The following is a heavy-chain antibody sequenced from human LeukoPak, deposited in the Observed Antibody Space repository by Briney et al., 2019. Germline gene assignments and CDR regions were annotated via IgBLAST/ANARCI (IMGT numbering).Heavy chain of an antibody. CDR2: IYYSGST. D-gene: IGHD2-2*02. CDR3: ARSIDCSSTSCYTSWFDP. J-gene: IGHJ5*02. V-gene: IGHV4-59*01. CDR1: GGSISSYY. Sequence: PSETLSLTYTVSGGSISSYYWSWIRQPPGKGLEWIGYIYYSGSTNYNPSLKSRVTISVDTSKNQFSLKLSSVTAADTAVYYCARSIDCSSTSCYTSWFDPWGQGTLVTVSS.